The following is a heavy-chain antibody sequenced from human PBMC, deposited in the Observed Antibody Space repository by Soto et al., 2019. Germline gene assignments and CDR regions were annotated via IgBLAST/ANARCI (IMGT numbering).Heavy chain of an antibody. CDR1: GDSVSSNNAA. CDR3: AGTTSHYRYYMDV. CDR2: TYYRSRWYN. Sequence: SQTLSLTCAISGDSVSSNNAAWNWIRQSPSRGLEWLGRTYYRSRWYNDYAVSVKSRITVNPDTSKNQFSLQLTSVTPEDTAVYYCAGTTSHYRYYMDVRGKGTTVTVSS. V-gene: IGHV6-1*01. J-gene: IGHJ6*03. D-gene: IGHD1-7*01.